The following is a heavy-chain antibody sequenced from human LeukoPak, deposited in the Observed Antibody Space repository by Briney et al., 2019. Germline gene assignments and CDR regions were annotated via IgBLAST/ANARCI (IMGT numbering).Heavy chain of an antibody. CDR3: ARVGGLRAWYFDL. V-gene: IGHV1-2*02. CDR1: GYTVTGYY. Sequence: ASVKVSCKASGYTVTGYYMHWGRQAPGQGLEWMGWINPNSGGTNYAQKFQGRVTMTRDTSISTAHMELSRLRSDDTAVYYCARVGGLRAWYFDLWGRGTLVTVSS. CDR2: INPNSGGT. D-gene: IGHD4-17*01. J-gene: IGHJ2*01.